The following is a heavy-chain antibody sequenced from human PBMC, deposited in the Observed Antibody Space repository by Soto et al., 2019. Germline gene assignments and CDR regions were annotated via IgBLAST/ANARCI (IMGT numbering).Heavy chain of an antibody. CDR1: GFTFSSYA. Sequence: GGSLRLSCSASGFTFSSYAMHWVRQAPGKGLEYVSAISSNGGSTYYADSLKGRFTISRDNSKNTLYLQMSSLRAEDTAVYYCVKGAAGSYDVYWGQGTLVTVSS. J-gene: IGHJ4*02. CDR2: ISSNGGST. CDR3: VKGAAGSYDVY. D-gene: IGHD1-26*01. V-gene: IGHV3-64D*09.